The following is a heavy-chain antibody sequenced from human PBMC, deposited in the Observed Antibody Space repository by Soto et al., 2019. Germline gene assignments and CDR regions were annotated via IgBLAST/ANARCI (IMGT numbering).Heavy chain of an antibody. CDR3: TAQIDNWNYLSLSLYYFDY. D-gene: IGHD1-7*01. CDR1: GFTFSNAW. CDR2: IKSKTDGGTT. Sequence: EVQLVESGGGLVKPGGSLRLSCAASGFTFSNAWMNWVRQVPGKGLEWVGRIKSKTDGGTTDYAAPVKGRFTISRDDSKNTLYLQMNSLKTEDTAVYYCTAQIDNWNYLSLSLYYFDYWGQGTLVTVSS. V-gene: IGHV3-15*07. J-gene: IGHJ4*02.